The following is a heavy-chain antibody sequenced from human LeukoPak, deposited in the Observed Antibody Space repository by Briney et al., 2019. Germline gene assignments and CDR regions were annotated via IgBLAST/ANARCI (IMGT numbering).Heavy chain of an antibody. V-gene: IGHV4-59*01. CDR3: ARGSRVYDRSGFHTWHDY. J-gene: IGHJ4*03. D-gene: IGHD3-22*01. Sequence: SETLSLTCTVSGASINNYYWSWVRQPPLKGLEWIGYIYSTGDTSYNPSLESRVSISMDTSKNQFSLEITSVTAADTAVYYCARGSRVYDRSGFHTWHDYWGHGTLVTVSS. CDR2: IYSTGDT. CDR1: GASINNYY.